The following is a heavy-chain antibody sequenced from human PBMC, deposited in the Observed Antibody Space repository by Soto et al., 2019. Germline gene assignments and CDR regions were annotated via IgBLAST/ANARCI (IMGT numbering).Heavy chain of an antibody. V-gene: IGHV3-66*01. D-gene: IGHD6-19*01. CDR2: IYSGGST. CDR3: AGNSKSGWYSPYYYYGMDV. CDR1: GFTVSSNY. J-gene: IGHJ6*02. Sequence: EVQLVESGGGLVQPGGSLRLSCAASGFTVSSNYMSWVRQAPGKGLEWVSVIYSGGSTYYADSVKGRFTISRDNSKNTLYLQMNSLRAEDTAVYYCAGNSKSGWYSPYYYYGMDVWGQGTTVTVSS.